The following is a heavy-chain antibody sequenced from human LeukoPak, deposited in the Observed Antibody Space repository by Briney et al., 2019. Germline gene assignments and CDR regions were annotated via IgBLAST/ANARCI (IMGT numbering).Heavy chain of an antibody. V-gene: IGHV3-7*03. J-gene: IGHJ4*02. CDR1: GFTFSSYW. CDR2: IKQDGSEI. CDR3: ARGSARRAEEYFDY. Sequence: GGSLRLSCAASGFTFSSYWMTWVRQAPGKGLEWVADIKQDGSEIHYVDSVKGRFTISRDNAKNLLYLQMNSLRAEDTAVYHCARGSARRAEEYFDYWGQGTLGTVS. D-gene: IGHD6-13*01.